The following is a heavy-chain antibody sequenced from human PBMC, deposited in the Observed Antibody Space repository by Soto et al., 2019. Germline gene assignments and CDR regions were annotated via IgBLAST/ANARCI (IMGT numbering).Heavy chain of an antibody. J-gene: IGHJ4*02. CDR2: ISAYNGNT. D-gene: IGHD2-15*01. CDR1: GYTFTSYG. V-gene: IGHV1-18*01. Sequence: KKTRASVKVSCKASGYTFTSYGISWVRQAPGQGLEWMGWISAYNGNTNYAKKLQGRVTMTTDTSTSTAYMELRSLRSDDTAVYYCARDRFNHVVAAAPGYWGQGTLVTVSS. CDR3: ARDRFNHVVAAAPGY.